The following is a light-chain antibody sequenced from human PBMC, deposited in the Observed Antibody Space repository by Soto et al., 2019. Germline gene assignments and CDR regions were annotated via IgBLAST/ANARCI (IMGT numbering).Light chain of an antibody. CDR3: QQYNDWPPTWT. V-gene: IGKV3-15*01. Sequence: EIVMTQSPATLSVSPGETATLSCRASQSVSSKLAWYQQKPGQAPRVLIYGASTRATGIPARFSGSGSGTEFTFTISSLQSGNFAVHSCQQYNDWPPTWTFGQGTRVEIK. CDR1: QSVSSK. CDR2: GAS. J-gene: IGKJ1*01.